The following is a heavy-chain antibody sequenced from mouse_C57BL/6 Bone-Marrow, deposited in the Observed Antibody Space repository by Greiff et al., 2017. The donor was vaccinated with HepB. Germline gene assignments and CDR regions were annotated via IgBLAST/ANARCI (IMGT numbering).Heavy chain of an antibody. CDR1: GYSITSGYY. V-gene: IGHV3-6*01. J-gene: IGHJ2*01. Sequence: EVKLMESGPGLVKPSQSLSLTCSVTGYSITSGYYWNWIRQFPGNKLEWMGYISYDGSNNYNPSLKNRISITRDTSKNQFFLKLNSVTTEDTATYYCAREDDYAFDYWGQGTTLTVSS. CDR3: AREDDYAFDY. D-gene: IGHD2-4*01. CDR2: ISYDGSN.